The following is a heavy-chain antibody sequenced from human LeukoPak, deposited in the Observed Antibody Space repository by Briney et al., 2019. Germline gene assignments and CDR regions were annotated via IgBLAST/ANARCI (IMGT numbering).Heavy chain of an antibody. Sequence: SVKVSCKASGYTFTSHGISWVRQAPGQGLEWMGGVIPIFGTANYAQKFQGRVTITTDESTSTAYMELSSLRSEDTAVYYCARAKGLVAATPVYWGQGTLVTVSS. J-gene: IGHJ4*02. D-gene: IGHD2-15*01. CDR3: ARAKGLVAATPVY. V-gene: IGHV1-69*05. CDR2: VIPIFGTA. CDR1: GYTFTSHG.